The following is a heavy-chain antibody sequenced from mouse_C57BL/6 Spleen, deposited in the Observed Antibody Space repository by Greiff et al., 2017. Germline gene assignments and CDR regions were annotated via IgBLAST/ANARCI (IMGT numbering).Heavy chain of an antibody. J-gene: IGHJ1*03. D-gene: IGHD1-1*01. CDR3: ASSDYGSSYWYFDV. CDR2: IDPSDSYH. V-gene: IGHV1-50*01. CDR1: GYTFTSYW. Sequence: QVQLQQPGAELVKPGASVKLSCKASGYTFTSYWMQWVKQRPGQGLEWIGEIDPSDSYHTYNQKFKGKATLTVDTSSSTAYMQLSRLTSEDSAVYYCASSDYGSSYWYFDVWGTGTTVTVSS.